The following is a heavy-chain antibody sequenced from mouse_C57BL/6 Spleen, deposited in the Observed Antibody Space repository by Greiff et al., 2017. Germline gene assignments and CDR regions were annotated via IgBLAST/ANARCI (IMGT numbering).Heavy chain of an antibody. CDR3: ASGDGAYFDY. CDR2: IDPSDSET. V-gene: IGHV1-52*01. CDR1: GYTFTSYW. J-gene: IGHJ2*01. D-gene: IGHD1-2*01. Sequence: QVQLQQPGAELVRPGSSVKLSCKASGYTFTSYWMHWVKQRPIQGLEWIGNIDPSDSETHYNQKFKDKATLTVDKSSSTDYMQLSSLTSEDSAVYYCASGDGAYFDYWGQGTTLTVSS.